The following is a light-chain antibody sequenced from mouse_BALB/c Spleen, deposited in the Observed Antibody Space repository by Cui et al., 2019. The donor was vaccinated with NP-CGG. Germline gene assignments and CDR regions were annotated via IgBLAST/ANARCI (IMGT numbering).Light chain of an antibody. CDR1: TGAVTTSNY. Sequence: QAVFTQASALTTSPGETVTLTCRSSTGAVTTSNYANWVQEKPDHLFTGLIGGTNNRAPGVPARFSGSLIGDKAALTITGPQTEDEAIYFCALWYSNHWVFGGGTKLTVL. CDR2: GTN. V-gene: IGLV1*01. J-gene: IGLJ1*01. CDR3: ALWYSNHWV.